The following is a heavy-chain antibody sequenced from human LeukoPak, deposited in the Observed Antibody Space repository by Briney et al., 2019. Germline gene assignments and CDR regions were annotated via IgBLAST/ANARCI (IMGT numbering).Heavy chain of an antibody. J-gene: IGHJ5*02. CDR3: ARRKYYYDSSGWFDP. V-gene: IGHV4-30-2*01. CDR1: GGSISSGGYY. D-gene: IGHD3-22*01. CDR2: IYHSGST. Sequence: SETLSLTCTVSGGSISSGGYYWSWIRQPPGKGLEWIGYIYHSGSTYYNPSLKSRVTISVDTSKNQFSLKLSSVTAADTAVYYCARRKYYYDSSGWFDPWGQGTLVTVSS.